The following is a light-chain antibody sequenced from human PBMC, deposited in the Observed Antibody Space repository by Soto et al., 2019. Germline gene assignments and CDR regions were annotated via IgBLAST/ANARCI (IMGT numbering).Light chain of an antibody. J-gene: IGLJ2*01. V-gene: IGLV2-11*01. CDR1: SNNVGGYNS. CDR2: DVT. CDR3: CSYAGTYTWI. Sequence: QSVLTQPRSVSGSPGQSVTISCTGASNNVGGYNSVSWYQHHPGKVPQLIIYDVTKRPSGVPDRFSGSKSGNTASLTISGIQVEDEADYYCCSYAGTYTWIFGGGTKLTVL.